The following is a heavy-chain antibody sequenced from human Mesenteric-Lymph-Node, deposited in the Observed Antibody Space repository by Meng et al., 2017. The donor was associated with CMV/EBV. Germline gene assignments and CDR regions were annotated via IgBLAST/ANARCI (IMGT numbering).Heavy chain of an antibody. V-gene: IGHV3-30*04. CDR3: AKMTTAQWLIFD. CDR2: ISYDGSNK. Sequence: GESLKISCAASGFTFSSYAMHWVRQAPGKGLEWVAVISYDGSNKYYADSVKGRFTISRDNSKNTLYLQMNSLRAEDTAVYYCAKMTTAQWLIFDWGQGGLVTVSS. J-gene: IGHJ4*02. D-gene: IGHD6-19*01. CDR1: GFTFSSYA.